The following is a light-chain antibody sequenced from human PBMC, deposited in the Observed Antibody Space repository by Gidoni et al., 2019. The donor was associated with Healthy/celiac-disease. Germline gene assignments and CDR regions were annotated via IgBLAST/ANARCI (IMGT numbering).Light chain of an antibody. CDR1: QSVSSSY. CDR3: QQYGNSPPLT. CDR2: GAS. Sequence: EIVLTLSPGTLSLSPGERATLSCRASQSVSSSYLAWYQQKPGQAPRHLIYGASSKATGIPDRFSGSGSGTDVTLTIRRLEPEDVAVYYCQQYGNSPPLTFXGXTKVEIK. V-gene: IGKV3-20*01. J-gene: IGKJ4*01.